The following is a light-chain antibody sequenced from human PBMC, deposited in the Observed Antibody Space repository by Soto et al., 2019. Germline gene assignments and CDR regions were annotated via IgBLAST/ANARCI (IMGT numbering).Light chain of an antibody. CDR3: QQYNNWPPWT. CDR2: GAS. Sequence: EIVLTQSPDTLSLSPGECATLSCRAIQSVRSSYLAWYQQKPGQAPRLLIYGASTRATGIPARFSGSGSGTEFTLTISSLQSEDFAVYYCQQYNNWPPWTFGQGTKVDI. J-gene: IGKJ1*01. CDR1: QSVRSSY. V-gene: IGKV3-15*01.